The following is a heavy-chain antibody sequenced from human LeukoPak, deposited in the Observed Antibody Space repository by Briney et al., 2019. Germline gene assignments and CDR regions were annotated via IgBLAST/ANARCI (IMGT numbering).Heavy chain of an antibody. Sequence: PSETLSLTCTVSGGSISSYYWSWIRQPPGKGLEWIGYIYYSGSTNYNPSLKSRVTISVDTSKNQFSLKLSSVTAADTAVYYCARHDARFSVDYGLDVWGQGTTVTVSS. CDR2: IYYSGST. J-gene: IGHJ6*02. CDR1: GGSISSYY. D-gene: IGHD1-26*01. V-gene: IGHV4-59*08. CDR3: ARHDARFSVDYGLDV.